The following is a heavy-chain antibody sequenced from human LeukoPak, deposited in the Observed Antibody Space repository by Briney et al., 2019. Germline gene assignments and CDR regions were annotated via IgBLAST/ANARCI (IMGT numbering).Heavy chain of an antibody. V-gene: IGHV3-11*01. Sequence: AGSLRLSCAASGFTFSDYYMSWIRQPPGKGLEWVSYISSSGSTIYYADSVKGRFTISRDNAKNSLYLQMNSLRAEDTAVYYCARGPDYGDYERSDYYYYYYMDVWGKGTTVTVSS. J-gene: IGHJ6*03. CDR1: GFTFSDYY. CDR2: ISSSGSTI. D-gene: IGHD4-17*01. CDR3: ARGPDYGDYERSDYYYYYYMDV.